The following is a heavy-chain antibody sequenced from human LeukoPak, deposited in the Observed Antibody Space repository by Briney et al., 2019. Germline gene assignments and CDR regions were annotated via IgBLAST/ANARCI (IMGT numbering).Heavy chain of an antibody. CDR1: GDSISSYY. D-gene: IGHD3-22*01. J-gene: IGHJ4*02. V-gene: IGHV4-59*01. CDR3: ARGYYDSSGYIH. CDR2: IYYSGTT. Sequence: SETLSLTCTVSGDSISSYYWSWIRQPPGKGLEWIGYIYYSGTTNYNPSLKSRVTISVDTSKIQFSLKLISVTAADTAVYYRARGYYDSSGYIHWGQGTLVTVSS.